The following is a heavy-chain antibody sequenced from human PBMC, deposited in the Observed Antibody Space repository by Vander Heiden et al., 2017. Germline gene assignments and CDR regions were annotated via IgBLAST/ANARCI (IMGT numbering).Heavy chain of an antibody. CDR3: ARDGRATVVTGGAFDI. D-gene: IGHD4-17*01. V-gene: IGHV3-48*02. CDR2: ISSSSRTI. CDR1: GFTFRSYS. Sequence: EVQLVESGGGLVQPGGSLSLSCVASGFTFRSYSMNWVRQAPGKGLEWVSYISSSSRTIYYADSVKGRFTIFRDNAKNSLYLQMNSLRDEDTAVYYCARDGRATVVTGGAFDIWGQGTRVTVSS. J-gene: IGHJ3*02.